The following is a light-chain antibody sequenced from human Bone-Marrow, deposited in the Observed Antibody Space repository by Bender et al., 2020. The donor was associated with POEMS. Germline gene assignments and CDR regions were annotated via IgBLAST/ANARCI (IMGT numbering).Light chain of an antibody. CDR1: LLPKQY. CDR2: KDT. Sequence: SFELTQPPSVSVSPGQTARITCSGDLLPKQYSYWYQQKPGQAPVLVIYKDTERPSGSPARFSGSKSGTTATLTVSGLQVEDEADYYCSSYAGSSTVVFGSGTKVTVL. J-gene: IGLJ1*01. V-gene: IGLV3-25*02. CDR3: SSYAGSSTVV.